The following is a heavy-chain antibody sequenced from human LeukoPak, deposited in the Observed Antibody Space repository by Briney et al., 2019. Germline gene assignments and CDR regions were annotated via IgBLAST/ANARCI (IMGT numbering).Heavy chain of an antibody. Sequence: SETLSLTCTVSGGSISSHYWSWIRQPPGKGLEWIGYIYYSGSTNYNPSLKSRVTISVDTSKNQFSLKLSSVTAADTAVYYCARGGSGWYYYWGQGTLVTVSS. CDR3: ARGGSGWYYY. D-gene: IGHD6-19*01. CDR2: IYYSGST. V-gene: IGHV4-59*11. CDR1: GGSISSHY. J-gene: IGHJ4*02.